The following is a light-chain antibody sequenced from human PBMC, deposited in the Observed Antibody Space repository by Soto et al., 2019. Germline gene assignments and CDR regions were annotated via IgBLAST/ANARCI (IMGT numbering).Light chain of an antibody. CDR3: QQYNNWRPIT. CDR2: GAC. J-gene: IGKJ5*01. CDR1: QSVSSN. V-gene: IGKV3-15*01. Sequence: EIVLSQSPATLSVSPGERATLSCRASQSVSSNFAWYQQKPGQAPRLLIYGACTRATGIPARCSGSESRREFTLTISSLQSEDCVVYCCQQYNNWRPITYGRGTRREIK.